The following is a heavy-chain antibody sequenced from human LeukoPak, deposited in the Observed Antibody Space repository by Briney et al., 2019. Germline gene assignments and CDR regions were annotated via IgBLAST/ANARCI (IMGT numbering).Heavy chain of an antibody. V-gene: IGHV4-59*12. D-gene: IGHD3-10*01. CDR1: GGSISSYY. CDR2: IYYSGST. J-gene: IGHJ4*02. CDR3: ARVGPMVRGVTSLFYFDY. Sequence: SETLSLTCTVSGGSISSYYWSWLRQPPGKGLEWIGYIYYSGSTNYNPSLTSRVTMSVDTSKNQFSLKLSSVTAADTAVYYCARVGPMVRGVTSLFYFDYRGQGTLVTVSS.